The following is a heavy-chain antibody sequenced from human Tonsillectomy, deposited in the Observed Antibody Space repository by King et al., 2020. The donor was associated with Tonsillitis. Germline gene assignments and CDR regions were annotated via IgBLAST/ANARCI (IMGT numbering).Heavy chain of an antibody. D-gene: IGHD2-2*02. CDR3: ARDYHAKPLLYYFDY. Sequence: VQLQESGPGLVKPSQTLSLTCTVSGGSTSSGSYYWSWIRQPAGKGLEWIGRIYTRGSTNYNPSLKSRVAISVDTSKNQFSLKLSSVTAADTAVYYCARDYHAKPLLYYFDYWGQGTLVTVSS. V-gene: IGHV4-61*02. CDR1: GGSTSSGSYY. CDR2: IYTRGST. J-gene: IGHJ4*02.